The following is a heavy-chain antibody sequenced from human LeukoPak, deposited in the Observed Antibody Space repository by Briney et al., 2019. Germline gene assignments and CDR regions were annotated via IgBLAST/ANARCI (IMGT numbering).Heavy chain of an antibody. V-gene: IGHV3-23*01. Sequence: GGSLRLSCAASGFTFSSYAMSWVRQAPGKGLEWVSTINYNGDYTHYADSVEGRFTISRDNSKITLYLQMNSLRAEDTAVYYCAKEDTRRVVFYPFDIWGQGSMVTVSS. CDR1: GFTFSSYA. J-gene: IGHJ3*02. CDR2: INYNGDYT. CDR3: AKEDTRRVVFYPFDI. D-gene: IGHD5-18*01.